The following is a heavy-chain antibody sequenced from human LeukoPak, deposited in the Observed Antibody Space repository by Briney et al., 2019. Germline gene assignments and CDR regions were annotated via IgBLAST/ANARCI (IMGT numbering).Heavy chain of an antibody. J-gene: IGHJ6*03. D-gene: IGHD1-7*01. CDR1: GFPFIEYS. CDR3: ARNRFPITGTTNNYYYMDV. Sequence: GGSLRLSCTASGFPFIEYSMNWVRQVPGKGLEWISYIGIDSGNTKYADSVRGRFTISADKAKNSLYLQMNSLKAEDTAVYYCARNRFPITGTTNNYYYMDVWGKGTTVTVSS. V-gene: IGHV3-48*01. CDR2: IGIDSGNT.